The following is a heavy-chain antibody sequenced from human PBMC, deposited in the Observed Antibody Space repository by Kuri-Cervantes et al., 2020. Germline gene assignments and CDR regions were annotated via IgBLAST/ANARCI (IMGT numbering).Heavy chain of an antibody. CDR1: GGSISSGGYY. CDR3: ARLVTTSWFDP. J-gene: IGHJ5*02. D-gene: IGHD4-11*01. V-gene: IGHV4-31*03. Sequence: SETLSLTCTVSGGSISSGGYYWSWIRQHPGKGLEWIGYIYYSGSTYYNPSLKSRVTISVDTSKNQFSLKLSSVTAADTAVYYCARLVTTSWFDPWGQGTLVTVSS. CDR2: IYYSGST.